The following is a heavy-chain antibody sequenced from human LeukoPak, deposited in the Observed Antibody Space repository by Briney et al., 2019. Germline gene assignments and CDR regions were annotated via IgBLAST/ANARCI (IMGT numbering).Heavy chain of an antibody. CDR2: ISAYNGNT. J-gene: IGHJ6*02. Sequence: GASVTVSCKASGYTFTSYGISWVRQAPGQGLEWMGWISAYNGNTNYAQKLQGRVTMTTDTSTSTAYMELRSLRSDDTAVYYCARSYDFWSGYYPPTYYYYGMDVWGQGTTVTVSS. CDR3: ARSYDFWSGYYPPTYYYYGMDV. D-gene: IGHD3-3*01. V-gene: IGHV1-18*01. CDR1: GYTFTSYG.